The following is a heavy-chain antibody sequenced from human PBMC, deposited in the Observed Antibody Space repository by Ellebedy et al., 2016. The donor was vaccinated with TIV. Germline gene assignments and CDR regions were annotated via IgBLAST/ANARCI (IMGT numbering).Heavy chain of an antibody. CDR3: ARASYYYESSGYMDAFDM. J-gene: IGHJ3*02. V-gene: IGHV1-8*01. CDR2: MNPNSDNT. CDR1: GYTFTSYD. Sequence: ASVKVSCKTSGYTFTSYDINWVRQAPGQGLEWMGWMNPNSDNTGYAQKFQGRVNMTRNNSTSTAYMELSSLRSEDTAVYYCARASYYYESSGYMDAFDMWGQGTMVTVSP. D-gene: IGHD3-22*01.